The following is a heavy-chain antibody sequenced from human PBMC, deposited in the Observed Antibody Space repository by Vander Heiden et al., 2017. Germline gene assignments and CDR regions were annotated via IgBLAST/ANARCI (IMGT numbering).Heavy chain of an antibody. CDR2: ISGSGGST. CDR3: AKRAQYCGGDCYSVSTFDY. J-gene: IGHJ4*02. V-gene: IGHV3-23*01. Sequence: EVQLLESGGGLVQPGGSLRLSCAASGFTFSSYAMSWVRQAPGKGLEWVSAISGSGGSTYYADSVKGRFTISRDNSKNTLYLQMNSLRAEDTAVYYCAKRAQYCGGDCYSVSTFDYWGQGTLVTVSS. D-gene: IGHD2-21*02. CDR1: GFTFSSYA.